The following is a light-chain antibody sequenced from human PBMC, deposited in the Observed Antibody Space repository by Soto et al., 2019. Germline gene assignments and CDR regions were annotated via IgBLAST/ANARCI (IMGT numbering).Light chain of an antibody. CDR1: QDISTY. CDR2: HAS. J-gene: IGKJ4*01. V-gene: IGKV1-33*01. CDR3: QQYDNPPLT. Sequence: DIQMTQSPSSLSASVGDRFTLTCEARQDISTYLNWYQQKPGKAPKLLIYHASNLETGVPSRSSGSGSGTDFTFTISSLQPEDIETYYCQQYDNPPLTFGGGTKVDIK.